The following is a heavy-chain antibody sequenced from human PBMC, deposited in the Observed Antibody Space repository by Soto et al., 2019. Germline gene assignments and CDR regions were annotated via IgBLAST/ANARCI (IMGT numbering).Heavy chain of an antibody. Sequence: VQMVQSGGGLVQPGGSLRLSCAVSGFTFSAFRMTWVRQAPGRGLEWVATINHDGSEKYYVDSVTGRFTISRDNAKSSLYLQMNSLRAEDTAVYYCMGDRNWSPHWGQGTQVTVSS. CDR2: INHDGSEK. CDR1: GFTFSAFR. CDR3: MGDRNWSPH. V-gene: IGHV3-7*04. J-gene: IGHJ4*02.